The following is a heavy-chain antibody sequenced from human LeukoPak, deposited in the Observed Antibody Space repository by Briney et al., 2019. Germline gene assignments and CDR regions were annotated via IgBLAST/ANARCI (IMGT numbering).Heavy chain of an antibody. CDR1: GFTFSSYA. D-gene: IGHD6-19*01. J-gene: IGHJ4*02. CDR3: AKTPLAVAPGDYFDC. CDR2: ISGSGGSI. V-gene: IGHV3-23*01. Sequence: GGSLRLSCAASGFTFSSYAMSWVRQAPGKGLEWVSGISGSGGSIYYADSVKGRFTISRDNSKNTLYLQMNSLRAEDTAVYYCAKTPLAVAPGDYFDCWGQGTLVTVSS.